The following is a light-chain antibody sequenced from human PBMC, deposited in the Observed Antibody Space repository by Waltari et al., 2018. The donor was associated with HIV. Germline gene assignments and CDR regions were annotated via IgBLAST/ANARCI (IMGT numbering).Light chain of an antibody. CDR3: AAWEDSLNGPV. Sequence: QSVLTQPPSASGTPGQRVTISCSGRSSNIGGNTVNWYQQVPGSAPKLLIYNTNPRPSGVPDRFSGSKSGTSASLAISELQSEDEADYYCAAWEDSLNGPVFGGGTQLTVL. CDR2: NTN. J-gene: IGLJ3*02. V-gene: IGLV1-44*01. CDR1: SSNIGGNT.